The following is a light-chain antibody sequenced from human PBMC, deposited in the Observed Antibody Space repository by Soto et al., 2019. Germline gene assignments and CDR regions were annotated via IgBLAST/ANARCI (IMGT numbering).Light chain of an antibody. J-gene: IGKJ5*01. CDR1: QDINKN. CDR3: QQYESLPLT. Sequence: DIQMTQSPSSLSASVGDRVTITCQASQDINKNLIWYQQKPGEAPKLLIYDASDLETGVPSRFSGSGSGTGLTFTISSLQPEDFATYYCQQYESLPLTFGQGTRLEIK. V-gene: IGKV1-33*01. CDR2: DAS.